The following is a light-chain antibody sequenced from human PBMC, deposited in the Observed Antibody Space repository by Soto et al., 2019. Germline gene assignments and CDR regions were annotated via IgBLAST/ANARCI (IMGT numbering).Light chain of an antibody. V-gene: IGLV2-8*01. J-gene: IGLJ2*01. CDR1: SSDVGRFNF. Sequence: QSALTQPPSASGSPGQSVTISCTGTSSDVGRFNFVSWFQQHPGKAPKALIHEVTKRPSGVPDRFSASKSGNTASLTVSGLQAEDEADYYCSSYAGSNNVVFGGGTKLTVL. CDR2: EVT. CDR3: SSYAGSNNVV.